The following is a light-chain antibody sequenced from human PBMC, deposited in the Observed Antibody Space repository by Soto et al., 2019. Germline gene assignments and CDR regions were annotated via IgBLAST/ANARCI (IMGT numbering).Light chain of an antibody. CDR2: GSS. J-gene: IGKJ2*01. Sequence: DIQMTQSPSSLSVSVGDRVTITCRASQNIAGYLYWYQQKPGKAPELLIYGSSTLLSGVPSSFSGSGSWTDFTLTISRLQPEDFATYYGQQTYITPYTFGQGTNLEIK. V-gene: IGKV1-39*01. CDR3: QQTYITPYT. CDR1: QNIAGY.